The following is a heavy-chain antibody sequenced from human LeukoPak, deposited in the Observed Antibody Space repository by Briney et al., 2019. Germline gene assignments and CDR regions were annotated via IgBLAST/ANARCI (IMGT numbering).Heavy chain of an antibody. J-gene: IGHJ3*02. CDR3: ARDFYSHDYGETNDAFDI. CDR1: GYTFTSYG. V-gene: IGHV1-18*01. Sequence: ASVKVSCKASGYTFTSYGISWVRQAPGQGLEWMGWNSAYNGNTNYAQKLQGRVTMTTDTSTSTAYMELRSLRSDDTAVYYCARDFYSHDYGETNDAFDIWGQGTMVTVSS. CDR2: NSAYNGNT. D-gene: IGHD4-17*01.